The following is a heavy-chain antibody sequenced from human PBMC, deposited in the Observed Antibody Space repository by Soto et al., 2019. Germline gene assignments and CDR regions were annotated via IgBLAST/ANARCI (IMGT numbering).Heavy chain of an antibody. CDR1: GFTFNPYV. CDR3: ARGGGYSGYDPLDY. Sequence: QVQLVESGGGVVQSGKSLRLSCAASGFTFNPYVMHWVRQAPGKGLEWLAFVSSAGGSKYYADSVTGRFTISRDNSQNTLHLQMNSVGPEDTAVYYCARGGGYSGYDPLDYWGQGNLVTVS. J-gene: IGHJ4*01. V-gene: IGHV3-30-3*01. D-gene: IGHD5-12*01. CDR2: VSSAGGSK.